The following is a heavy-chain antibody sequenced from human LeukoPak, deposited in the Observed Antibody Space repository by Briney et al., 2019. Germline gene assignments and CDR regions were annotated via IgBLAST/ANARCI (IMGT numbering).Heavy chain of an antibody. CDR3: AKDARGWFDP. J-gene: IGHJ5*02. CDR2: IWYDGSNK. D-gene: IGHD3-10*01. Sequence: GGSLRLSCAATGFTFSSYGMHRVRQAPGKGLEWVAVIWYDGSNKYYADSVKGRFTISRDNSKNTLYLQMNSLRAEDTAVYYCAKDARGWFDPWGQGTLVTVSS. V-gene: IGHV3-33*06. CDR1: GFTFSSYG.